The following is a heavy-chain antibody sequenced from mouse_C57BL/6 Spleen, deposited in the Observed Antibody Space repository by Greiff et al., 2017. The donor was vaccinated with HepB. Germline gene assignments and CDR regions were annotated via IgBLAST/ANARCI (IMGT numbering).Heavy chain of an antibody. D-gene: IGHD1-1*01. CDR2: IYPGDGDT. CDR1: GYAFSSYW. Sequence: QVQLKQSGAELVKPGASVKISCKASGYAFSSYWMNWVKQRPGKGLEWIGQIYPGDGDTNYNGKFKGKATLTADKSSSTAYMQLSSLTSEDSAVYFCARTVVAPQYFDYWGQGTTLTVSS. V-gene: IGHV1-80*01. J-gene: IGHJ2*01. CDR3: ARTVVAPQYFDY.